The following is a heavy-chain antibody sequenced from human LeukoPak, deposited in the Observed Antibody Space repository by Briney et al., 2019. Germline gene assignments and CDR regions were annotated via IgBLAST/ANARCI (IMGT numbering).Heavy chain of an antibody. CDR3: ARWVNYYDSSGYYWHPLDY. V-gene: IGHV3-7*01. CDR2: IKQDGSEK. J-gene: IGHJ4*02. Sequence: GGSLRLSCAASGFTFSSYWMSWVRQAPGKGLEWVANIKQDGSEKYYVDSVKGRFTISRDNAKNSLYLQMNSLRAEDTAVYYCARWVNYYDSSGYYWHPLDYWAREPWSPSPQ. CDR1: GFTFSSYW. D-gene: IGHD3-22*01.